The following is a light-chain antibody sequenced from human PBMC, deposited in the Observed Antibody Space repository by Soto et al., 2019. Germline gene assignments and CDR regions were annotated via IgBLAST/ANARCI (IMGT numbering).Light chain of an antibody. CDR2: DAS. CDR1: QDIYNY. J-gene: IGKJ1*01. CDR3: QQNNCYSGT. V-gene: IGKV1-5*01. Sequence: IQMAQSPSSVSASFGDRLTIACRASQDIYNYLRWYQQKPGKAPKLLIYDASSLESGVPSRFSGSGSGTEFTLTISIQQPDDVATYCCQQNNCYSGTFGQGTKVDIK.